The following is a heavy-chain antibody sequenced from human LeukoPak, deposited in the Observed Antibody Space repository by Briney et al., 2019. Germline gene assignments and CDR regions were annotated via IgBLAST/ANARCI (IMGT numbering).Heavy chain of an antibody. D-gene: IGHD4-17*01. CDR3: ARAGPTVTYYYYYYMDV. CDR1: GGSISSYY. CDR2: IYYSGST. J-gene: IGHJ6*03. Sequence: SETLSLTCTVSGGSISSYYWSWIRQPPGKGLEWIGYIYYSGSTNYNPSLKSRVIISVDTSKNQFSLKLSSVTAADTAVYYCARAGPTVTYYYYYYMDVWGKGTTVTVSS. V-gene: IGHV4-59*01.